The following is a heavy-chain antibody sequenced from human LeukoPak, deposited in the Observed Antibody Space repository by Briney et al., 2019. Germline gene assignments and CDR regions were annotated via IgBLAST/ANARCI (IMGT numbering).Heavy chain of an antibody. D-gene: IGHD6-19*01. J-gene: IGHJ5*02. V-gene: IGHV1-2*02. CDR1: GYTFTGYY. CDR2: ITPNSGGT. Sequence: ASVKVSFKASGYTFTGYYMHWVRQAPGQGIEWMGWITPNSGGTNYAQKFQGRVTMTRDTSISTAYMELSRLRSDDTAVYYCARGRSIAVAGNWFDPWGQGTLVTVSS. CDR3: ARGRSIAVAGNWFDP.